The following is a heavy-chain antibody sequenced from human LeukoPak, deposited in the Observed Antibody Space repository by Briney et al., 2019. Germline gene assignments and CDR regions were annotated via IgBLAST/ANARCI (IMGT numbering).Heavy chain of an antibody. V-gene: IGHV6-1*01. CDR2: TYYRSKWYY. CDR3: ASGGVAGTGYYYGMDV. D-gene: IGHD6-19*01. CDR1: GDSVSSNSAT. J-gene: IGHJ6*02. Sequence: SQTLSLTCANSGDSVSSNSATWNWIRQSPSRGLEWLGRTYYRSKWYYDYAVSLRGRITINPDTSKDQFSLQLNSVTPEDTAVYYCASGGVAGTGYYYGMDVWGQGTTVTVSS.